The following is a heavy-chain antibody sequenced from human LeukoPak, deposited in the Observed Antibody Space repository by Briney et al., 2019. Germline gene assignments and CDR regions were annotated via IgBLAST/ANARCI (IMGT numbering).Heavy chain of an antibody. CDR1: GFTFSSYA. V-gene: IGHV3-30-3*01. J-gene: IGHJ3*02. CDR3: ARDARPWYYYDSSGLAPAFDI. Sequence: GGSLRLSCAASGFTFSSYAMHWVRQAPGKGLEWVAVISYGGSNKYYADSVKGRFTIPRDNSKNTLYLQMNSLRAEDTAVYYCARDARPWYYYDSSGLAPAFDIWGQGTMVTVSS. D-gene: IGHD3-22*01. CDR2: ISYGGSNK.